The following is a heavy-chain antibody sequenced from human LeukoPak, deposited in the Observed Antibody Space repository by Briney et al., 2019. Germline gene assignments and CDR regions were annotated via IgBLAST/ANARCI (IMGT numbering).Heavy chain of an antibody. Sequence: GGSLRLSCAASGFTFSSYSMNWVRQAPGKGLEWVSSISSSSSYIYYADSVKGRFTISRDNAKNSLYLQMNSLRAEDTAVYYSARKSEACRSTSCSMGNFDYWGLGTLVTVSS. J-gene: IGHJ4*02. CDR2: ISSSSSYI. CDR3: ARKSEACRSTSCSMGNFDY. D-gene: IGHD2-2*01. V-gene: IGHV3-21*04. CDR1: GFTFSSYS.